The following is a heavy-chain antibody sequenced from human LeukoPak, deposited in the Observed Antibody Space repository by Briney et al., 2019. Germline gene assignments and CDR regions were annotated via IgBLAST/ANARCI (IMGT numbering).Heavy chain of an antibody. V-gene: IGHV3-33*06. CDR1: GFTFSSYG. CDR3: PKPTSGDGSLLIDY. Sequence: GRSLRLSCAASGFTFSSYGMHWVRQAPGKGLEWVAVIWYDGSYTYYAESVKGRFTISRDNSRNTLYLQMSSLRAEDTAVYYCPKPTSGDGSLLIDYWGQGTLLTVSS. J-gene: IGHJ4*02. D-gene: IGHD1-26*01. CDR2: IWYDGSYT.